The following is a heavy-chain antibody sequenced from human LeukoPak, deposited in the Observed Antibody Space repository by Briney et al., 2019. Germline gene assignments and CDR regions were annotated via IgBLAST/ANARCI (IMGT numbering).Heavy chain of an antibody. Sequence: PSDTLSLTCTVSGGSISSYYWSWIRQPPGKGLEWIGYIYYSGSTNYNPSLKSRVTISVDTSKNQFSLKLSSVTAADTAVYYCARGLVAAYWGQGTLVTVSS. V-gene: IGHV4-59*07. D-gene: IGHD2-15*01. CDR2: IYYSGST. CDR1: GGSISSYY. CDR3: ARGLVAAY. J-gene: IGHJ4*02.